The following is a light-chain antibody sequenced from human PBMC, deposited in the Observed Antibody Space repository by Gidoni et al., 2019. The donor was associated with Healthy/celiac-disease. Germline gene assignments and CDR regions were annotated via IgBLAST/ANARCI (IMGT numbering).Light chain of an antibody. CDR1: QSVSSY. CDR2: DAS. J-gene: IGKJ1*01. V-gene: IGKV3-11*01. Sequence: EIVLTQSPATLSLSPGERATLSCRASQSVSSYLAWYQQKPGQAPRLLIYDASNRATGIPARFSGSGSGTDFTLTISSLEPEDFAVYYCQQRRGASEGTFGQGTKVEIK. CDR3: QQRRGASEGT.